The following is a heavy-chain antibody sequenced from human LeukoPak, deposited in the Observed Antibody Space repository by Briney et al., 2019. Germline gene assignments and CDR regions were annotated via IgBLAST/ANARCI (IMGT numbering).Heavy chain of an antibody. CDR2: MNPNSGNT. V-gene: IGHV1-8*01. CDR1: GYTFTSYD. J-gene: IGHJ4*02. D-gene: IGHD4-17*01. CDR3: ARGTAVTPSDY. Sequence: ASVKVSCKASGYTFTSYDINWVRQATGQGLEWMGWMNPNSGNTSYAQKFQGRVTMTRNKSISTAYMELSSLRSEDTAVYYCARGTAVTPSDYWGQGTLVTVSS.